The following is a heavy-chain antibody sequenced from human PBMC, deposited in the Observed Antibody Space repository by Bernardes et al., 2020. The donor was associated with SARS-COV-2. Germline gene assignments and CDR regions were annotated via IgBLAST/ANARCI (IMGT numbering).Heavy chain of an antibody. CDR3: ATAYVVVTAIRYPYYYYGMDV. Sequence: ASVKASCKVSGYTLTELSMHWVRQAPGKGLEWMGGFDPEDGETIYAQKFQGRVTMTEDTSTDTAYMELSSLRSEDTAVYYCATAYVVVTAIRYPYYYYGMDVWGQGTTVTVSS. J-gene: IGHJ6*02. CDR1: GYTLTELS. CDR2: FDPEDGET. D-gene: IGHD2-21*02. V-gene: IGHV1-24*01.